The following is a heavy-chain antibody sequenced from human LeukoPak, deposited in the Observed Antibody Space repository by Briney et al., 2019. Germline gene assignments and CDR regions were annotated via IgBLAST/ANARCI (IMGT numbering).Heavy chain of an antibody. V-gene: IGHV3-15*01. J-gene: IGHJ4*02. Sequence: PGGSLRLSCVASGFTFSNAWMTWVRQAPGKGLEWVGRIKSNTDGGTTDYAAPVKGRFTISRGDSKNTLYLQMNSLKTEDTAVYYCTTRGGSFSIFDYWGQGTLVTVSS. CDR1: GFTFSNAW. CDR3: TTRGGSFSIFDY. D-gene: IGHD1-26*01. CDR2: IKSNTDGGTT.